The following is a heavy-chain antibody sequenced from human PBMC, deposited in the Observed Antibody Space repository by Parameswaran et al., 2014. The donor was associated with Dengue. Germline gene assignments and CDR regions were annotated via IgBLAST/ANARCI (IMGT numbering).Heavy chain of an antibody. CDR1: GYTFTNYG. Sequence: PGASVKVSCKASGYTFTNYGISWVRQAPGQGLEWMGWISAYNGNTNYAQKFQGRVTMTTDTSTTTAYMELRSLRSDDTAVYYCARDVVAVPTATPPYNWFDPWGQGTLVTVSS. CDR2: ISAYNGNT. D-gene: IGHD2-2*02. CDR3: ARDVVAVPTATPPYNWFDP. V-gene: IGHV1-18*01. J-gene: IGHJ5*02.